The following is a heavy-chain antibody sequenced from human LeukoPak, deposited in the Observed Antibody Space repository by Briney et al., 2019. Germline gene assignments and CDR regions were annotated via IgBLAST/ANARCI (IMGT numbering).Heavy chain of an antibody. V-gene: IGHV1-24*01. Sequence: ASVKVSCKVSGYTLTELSMHWVRQAPGKGLEWMGGFDPEDGETIYAQKFQGRATMTEDTSTDTAYMELSSLRSEDTAVYCCATRMYSSGSYSYYFDYWGQGTLVTVSS. D-gene: IGHD3-10*01. CDR1: GYTLTELS. J-gene: IGHJ4*02. CDR3: ATRMYSSGSYSYYFDY. CDR2: FDPEDGET.